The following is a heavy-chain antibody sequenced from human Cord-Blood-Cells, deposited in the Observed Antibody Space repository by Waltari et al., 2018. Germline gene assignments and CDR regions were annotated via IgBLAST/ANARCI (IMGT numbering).Heavy chain of an antibody. V-gene: IGHV4-39*01. CDR3: ARGSLLEWLLLLGYFDY. Sequence: QLQLQESGPGLVKPSETLSLTCTVSGGSISSSSYYWGWIRQPPGKGLEWIGSIYYSGSTYYNPSLKSRVTISVDTSKNQFSLKLSSVTAADTAVYYCARGSLLEWLLLLGYFDYWGQGTLVTVSS. CDR1: GGSISSSSYY. J-gene: IGHJ4*02. CDR2: IYYSGST. D-gene: IGHD3-3*01.